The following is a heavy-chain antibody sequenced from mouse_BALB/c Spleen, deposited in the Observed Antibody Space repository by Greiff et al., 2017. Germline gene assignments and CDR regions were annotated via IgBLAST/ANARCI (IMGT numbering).Heavy chain of an antibody. Sequence: EVQLQQSGGGLVQPGGSLRLSCATSGFTFTDYYMSWVRQPPGKALEWLGFIRNKANGYTTEYSASVKGRFTISRDNSQSILYLQMNTLRAEDSATYYCARDENDGYYAWFAYWGQGTLVTVSA. J-gene: IGHJ3*01. CDR2: IRNKANGYTT. CDR3: ARDENDGYYAWFAY. CDR1: GFTFTDYY. D-gene: IGHD2-3*01. V-gene: IGHV7-3*02.